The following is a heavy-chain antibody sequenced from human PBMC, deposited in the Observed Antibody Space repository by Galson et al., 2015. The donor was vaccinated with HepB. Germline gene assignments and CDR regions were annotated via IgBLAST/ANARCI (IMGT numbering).Heavy chain of an antibody. CDR2: IKQDGSEK. CDR3: ARDQGRLRFLEWGYGSGSSGDYYGMDV. J-gene: IGHJ6*02. D-gene: IGHD3-3*01. V-gene: IGHV3-7*03. CDR1: GFTFSSYW. Sequence: SLRLSCAASGFTFSSYWMSWVRQAPGKGLEWVANIKQDGSEKYYVDSVKGRFTISRDNAKNSLYLQMNSLGAEDTAVYYCARDQGRLRFLEWGYGSGSSGDYYGMDVWGQGTTVTVSS.